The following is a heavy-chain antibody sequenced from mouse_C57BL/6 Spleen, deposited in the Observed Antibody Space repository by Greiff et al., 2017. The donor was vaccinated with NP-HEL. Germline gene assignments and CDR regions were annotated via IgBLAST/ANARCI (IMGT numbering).Heavy chain of an antibody. Sequence: QVQLKESGAELVKPGASVKLSCKASGYTFTSYWMHWVKQRPGQGLEWIGMIHPNSGSTNYNEKFKSKATLTVDKSSSTAYMQLSSLTSEDSAVYYCARWGYGSSSWYFDVWGTGTTVTVSS. J-gene: IGHJ1*03. V-gene: IGHV1-64*01. D-gene: IGHD1-1*01. CDR1: GYTFTSYW. CDR3: ARWGYGSSSWYFDV. CDR2: IHPNSGST.